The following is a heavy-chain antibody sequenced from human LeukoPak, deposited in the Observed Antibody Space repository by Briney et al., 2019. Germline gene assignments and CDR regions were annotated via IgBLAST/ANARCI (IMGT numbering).Heavy chain of an antibody. D-gene: IGHD5-18*01. CDR1: GFTFSSYS. CDR3: ARETYSSGYPFDY. Sequence: GGSLRLSCAASGFTFSSYSMNWVRQAPGKGLEWVSCISSSSSYIYYADSVKGRFTTSRDNAKNSLYLQMNSLRAEDTAVYYCARETYSSGYPFDYWGQGTLVTVSS. CDR2: ISSSSSYI. V-gene: IGHV3-21*01. J-gene: IGHJ4*02.